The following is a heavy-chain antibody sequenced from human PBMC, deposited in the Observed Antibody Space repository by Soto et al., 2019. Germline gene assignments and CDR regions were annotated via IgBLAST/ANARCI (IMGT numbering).Heavy chain of an antibody. CDR2: IAYHGVNQ. V-gene: IGHV3-30-3*01. CDR3: ARGADYYDTSGSWTFDN. CDR1: GFTFSSYA. J-gene: IGHJ4*02. D-gene: IGHD3-22*01. Sequence: PGGSLRLSCAASGFTFSSYAMHWVRQAPGKGLEWVALIAYHGVNQYYADSVKGRFTISRDNSKNTLWLQMNSLSADDTAVYYCARGADYYDTSGSWTFDNCGQGTVVTVYS.